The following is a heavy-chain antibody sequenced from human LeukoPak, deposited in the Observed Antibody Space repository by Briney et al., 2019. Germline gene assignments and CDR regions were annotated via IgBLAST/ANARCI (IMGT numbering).Heavy chain of an antibody. Sequence: SETLSLTCTVSGYSISSGYYWGWIRQPPGKGLEWIGEINHSGSTNYNPSLKSRVTISVDTSKNQFSLKLNSVTPEDTAVYYCAREAEITRFDYWGQGTLVTVSS. CDR1: GYSISSGYY. V-gene: IGHV4-38-2*02. CDR2: INHSGST. CDR3: AREAEITRFDY. D-gene: IGHD5-24*01. J-gene: IGHJ4*02.